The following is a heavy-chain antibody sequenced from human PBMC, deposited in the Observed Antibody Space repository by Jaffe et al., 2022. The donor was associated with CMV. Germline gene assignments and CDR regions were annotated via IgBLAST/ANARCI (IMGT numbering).Heavy chain of an antibody. V-gene: IGHV3-48*03. CDR3: ARAAVSYYYDSSGYPLDY. Sequence: EVQLVESGGGLVQPGGSLRLSCAASGFTFSSYEMNWVRQAPGKGLEWVSYISSSGSTIYYADSVKGRFTISRDNAKNSLYLQMNSLRAEDTAVYYCARAAVSYYYDSSGYPLDYWGQGTLVTVSS. CDR2: ISSSGSTI. D-gene: IGHD3-22*01. CDR1: GFTFSSYE. J-gene: IGHJ4*02.